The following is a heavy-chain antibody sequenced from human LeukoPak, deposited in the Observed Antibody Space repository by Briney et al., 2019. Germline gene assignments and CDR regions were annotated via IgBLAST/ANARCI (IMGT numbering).Heavy chain of an antibody. CDR2: MTGNSKTI. CDR1: GFAFNIYS. CDR3: AKDQQLIPPLATVTTKTPDY. V-gene: IGHV3-48*01. Sequence: GGSLRLSCAASGFAFNIYSMNWVRQAPGKGLEWISYMTGNSKTINYADSVKGRFTISRDNAENSLFLQMNSLRAEDTAVYYCAKDQQLIPPLATVTTKTPDYWGQGTLVTVSS. J-gene: IGHJ4*02. D-gene: IGHD4-11*01.